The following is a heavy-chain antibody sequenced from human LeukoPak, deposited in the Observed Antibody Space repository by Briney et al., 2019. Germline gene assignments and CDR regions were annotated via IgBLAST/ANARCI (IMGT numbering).Heavy chain of an antibody. CDR1: GGSISSYY. D-gene: IGHD2-2*03. CDR3: ARDRSGYCSSTSCYYYYGMDV. CDR2: IYTSGST. Sequence: PSETLSLTCTVSGGSISSYYWSWIRQPAGKGLEWIGRIYTSGSTNYNPSLKSRVTMSVDTSKNQFSLQLNSVTPEDTAVYYCARDRSGYCSSTSCYYYYGMDVWGQGTTVTVSS. J-gene: IGHJ6*02. V-gene: IGHV4-4*07.